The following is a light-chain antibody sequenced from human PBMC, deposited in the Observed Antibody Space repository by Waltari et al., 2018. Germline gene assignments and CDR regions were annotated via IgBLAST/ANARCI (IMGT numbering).Light chain of an antibody. Sequence: QSALTQPRSVSGSPGQSVTISCTGTSSDVGGYNYVSWYQQHPGKAPKLMIYDVSKGPSGVPDRFSGSKSGNTASLTISGRQAEDEADYYCCSYAGSYTFGVFGGGTKLTVL. CDR3: CSYAGSYTFGV. CDR2: DVS. J-gene: IGLJ2*01. V-gene: IGLV2-11*01. CDR1: SSDVGGYNY.